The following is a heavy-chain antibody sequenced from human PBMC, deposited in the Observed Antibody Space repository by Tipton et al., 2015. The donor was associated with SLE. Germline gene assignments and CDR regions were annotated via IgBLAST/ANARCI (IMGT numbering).Heavy chain of an antibody. V-gene: IGHV4-38-2*02. CDR2: IYHSGTT. D-gene: IGHD5-24*01. CDR1: GFSISSSY. CDR3: VRLELPATKADY. J-gene: IGHJ4*02. Sequence: TLSLTCTVSGFSISSSYWGWVRQPPGKGLEWLGTIYHSGTTYYNPSLKSRLTLSIDTSKNQFSLKLSSVTAADTAVYYCVRLELPATKADYWGPGTLVTVSS.